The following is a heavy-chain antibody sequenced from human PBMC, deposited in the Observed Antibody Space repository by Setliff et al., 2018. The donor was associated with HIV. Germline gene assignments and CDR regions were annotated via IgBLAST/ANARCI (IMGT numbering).Heavy chain of an antibody. Sequence: LSLTCTVSGGSITGYYWSWIRQPPGKGLEWIGWIYYSGNTRYNPSLKSRVTISVDTSRNQFSLKLRSVTAADTAAYYCARLGYVSGGYRAFDIWGQGTMVTVSS. CDR1: GGSITGYY. CDR2: IYYSGNT. D-gene: IGHD3-10*01. V-gene: IGHV4-59*12. CDR3: ARLGYVSGGYRAFDI. J-gene: IGHJ3*02.